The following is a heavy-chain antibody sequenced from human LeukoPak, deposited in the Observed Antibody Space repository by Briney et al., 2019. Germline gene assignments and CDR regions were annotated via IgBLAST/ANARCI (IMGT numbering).Heavy chain of an antibody. CDR2: INPSGGST. CDR3: ARVSRAGLTMDV. D-gene: IGHD2-15*01. CDR1: GYTFTSYG. J-gene: IGHJ6*02. Sequence: ASVKVSCKASGYTFTSYGISWMRQAPGQGLEWMGIINPSGGSTSYAQKFQGRVTMTRDTSTSTVYMELSSLRSDDTAVYYCARVSRAGLTMDVWGQGTTVTVSS. V-gene: IGHV1-46*01.